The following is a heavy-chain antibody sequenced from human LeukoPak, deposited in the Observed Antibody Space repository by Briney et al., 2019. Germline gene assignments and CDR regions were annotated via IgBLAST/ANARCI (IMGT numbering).Heavy chain of an antibody. CDR2: ISYDGSNK. CDR1: GFTFSSYG. J-gene: IGHJ4*02. CDR3: AKDWDSSSSEDYFDY. D-gene: IGHD6-6*01. V-gene: IGHV3-30*18. Sequence: GSLRLSCAASGFTFSSYGMHWVRQAPGKGLEWVAVISYDGSNKYYADSVKGRFTISRDNSKNTLYLQMNSLRAEDTAVYYCAKDWDSSSSEDYFDYWGQGTLATVSS.